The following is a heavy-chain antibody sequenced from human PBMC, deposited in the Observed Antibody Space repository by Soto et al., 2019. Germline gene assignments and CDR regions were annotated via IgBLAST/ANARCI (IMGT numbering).Heavy chain of an antibody. CDR2: ISSSTPYI. J-gene: IGHJ5*01. CDR1: GFIFNSYS. V-gene: IGHV3-21*01. Sequence: EVQLVESGGGLVKPGGSLRLSCAASGFIFNSYSMHWVRQAPGKGLEWVSSISSSTPYIYYADSVKGRFTISRDNAEKSLYLQMAGLRAEDTAVYYCASQSTAYSGNWFAYCGQGTLVTVSS. CDR3: ASQSTAYSGNWFAY. D-gene: IGHD6-13*01.